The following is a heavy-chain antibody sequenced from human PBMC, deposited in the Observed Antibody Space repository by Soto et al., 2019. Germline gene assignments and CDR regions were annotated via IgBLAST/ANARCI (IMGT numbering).Heavy chain of an antibody. CDR1: GFTFSSYY. V-gene: IGHV3-30-3*01. CDR3: ARGRTVRDHDDFDL. Sequence: QVQLVESGGGVVQPGRSLRLSCAASGFTFSSYYMHWVRQAPGKGLEWVAAMSYDGNSKYFADSVKGRFTISRDNSKNTLSLQMNSLGAEDSAVYYCARGRTVRDHDDFDLWGQGTLVTVSS. J-gene: IGHJ4*02. CDR2: MSYDGNSK. D-gene: IGHD2-21*01.